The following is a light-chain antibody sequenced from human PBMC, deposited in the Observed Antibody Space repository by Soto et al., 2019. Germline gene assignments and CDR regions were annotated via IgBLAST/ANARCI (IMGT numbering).Light chain of an antibody. Sequence: EIVLTQSPGTLSLSPGERATLSCRASQSVSSNYLAWYQQKPGQAPRLLAYGASTRATGVPARFSGSGSGTEFTLTISSLQSEDFAVYYCQQYNNWWTFGQGTKVDIK. CDR2: GAS. CDR1: QSVSSN. CDR3: QQYNNWWT. V-gene: IGKV3-15*01. J-gene: IGKJ1*01.